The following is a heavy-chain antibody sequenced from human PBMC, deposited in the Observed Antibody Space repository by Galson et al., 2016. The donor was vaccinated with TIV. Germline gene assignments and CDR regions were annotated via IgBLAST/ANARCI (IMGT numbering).Heavy chain of an antibody. CDR1: GGTFGDFA. J-gene: IGHJ4*02. CDR2: IMPIFGST. Sequence: SVKVSCKASGGTFGDFAISWVRQAPGQGLEWMGGIMPIFGSTNYARRFRGRVTITADKSTTTAYMELSSLGSEDTALYYCARAGYGEWVYFDYWGQGALVTVSS. CDR3: ARAGYGEWVYFDY. D-gene: IGHD3-9*01. V-gene: IGHV1-69*06.